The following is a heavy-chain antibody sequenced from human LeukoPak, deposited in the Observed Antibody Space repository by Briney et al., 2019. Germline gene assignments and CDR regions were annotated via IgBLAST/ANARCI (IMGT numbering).Heavy chain of an antibody. CDR1: GYTFTSYG. V-gene: IGHV1-18*01. D-gene: IGHD3-22*01. Sequence: ASVKVSCKASGYTFTSYGISWVRQAPGQGLEWMGWISAYNGNTNYAQKLQGRVTMTTDTSTSTAYMELRSLRSDDTAVYYCARDLAGYDSSGHASDYWGQGTLVTVSS. CDR2: ISAYNGNT. CDR3: ARDLAGYDSSGHASDY. J-gene: IGHJ4*02.